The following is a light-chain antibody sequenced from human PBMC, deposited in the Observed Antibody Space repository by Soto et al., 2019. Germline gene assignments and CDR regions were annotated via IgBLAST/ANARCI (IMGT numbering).Light chain of an antibody. CDR1: QSVSSS. J-gene: IGKJ5*01. V-gene: IGKV3-15*01. CDR3: QQYNNWPPIT. CDR2: GAS. Sequence: FVVTQSPDTLSLSPGETANLSCKASQSVSSSVACYQQKPGQAPRLLIYGASTRATGISARFSGSGSGTEFTLTISSLQSEDFAVYYCQQYNNWPPITFGQGTRLEIK.